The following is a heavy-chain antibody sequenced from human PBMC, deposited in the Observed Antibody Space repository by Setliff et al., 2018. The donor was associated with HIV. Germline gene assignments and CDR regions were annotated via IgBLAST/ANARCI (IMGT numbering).Heavy chain of an antibody. CDR3: ARGRYRSRWYASDHYYIDV. Sequence: SETLSLTCTVSGGSISSSSYYWGWIRQPPGKGLQWIGSIYYRGSTYYNPSLKSRVTISVDTSKNQFSLKLRSVTAADTALYYCARGRYRSRWYASDHYYIDVWGKGTTVT. V-gene: IGHV4-39*01. D-gene: IGHD6-13*01. CDR1: GGSISSSSYY. CDR2: IYYRGST. J-gene: IGHJ6*03.